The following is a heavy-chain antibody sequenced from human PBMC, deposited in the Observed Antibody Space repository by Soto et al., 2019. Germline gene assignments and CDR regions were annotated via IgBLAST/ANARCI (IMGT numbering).Heavy chain of an antibody. D-gene: IGHD5-18*01. Sequence: QITLKESGPTLVKPTQTLTLTCTFSGFSLSTSGVGVGWIRQPPGKALEWLALIYWDDDKRYSPSLKSRLTITKDTSKNQVLLTMTIMDPVDTATYYCAHSRLMIQLWPYWYFDLWGRGTLVTVSS. CDR3: AHSRLMIQLWPYWYFDL. V-gene: IGHV2-5*02. CDR1: GFSLSTSGVG. J-gene: IGHJ2*01. CDR2: IYWDDDK.